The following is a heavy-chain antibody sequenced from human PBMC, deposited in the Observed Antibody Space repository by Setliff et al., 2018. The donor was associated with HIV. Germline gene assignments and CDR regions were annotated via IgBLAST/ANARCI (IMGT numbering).Heavy chain of an antibody. CDR2: IIPFFGTA. J-gene: IGHJ5*02. Sequence: SVKVSCKTSGGIFVHYAISWVRQAPGQGLEWMGGIIPFFGTALYAPKFQGRVTITANESTSTAYLELSSLRSEDTGVYYCARGGSITLINYFDPWGQGTLVTVPQ. V-gene: IGHV1-69*13. CDR1: GGIFVHYA. D-gene: IGHD3-10*01. CDR3: ARGGSITLINYFDP.